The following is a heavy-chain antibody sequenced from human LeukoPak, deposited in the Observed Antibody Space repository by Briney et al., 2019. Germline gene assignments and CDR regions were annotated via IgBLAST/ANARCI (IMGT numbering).Heavy chain of an antibody. D-gene: IGHD7-27*01. V-gene: IGHV1-2*06. J-gene: IGHJ4*02. CDR1: GYTFSGYY. CDR3: ARDLRALGDYFDY. CDR2: INPDTGST. Sequence: GASVKVSCKASGYTFSGYYLHWVRQAPGQGLEWMGRINPDTGSTKHAEKFQGRVTMTRDTSTSVAYMELTTLRSDDAAVYYCARDLRALGDYFDYWGQGTLVTVSS.